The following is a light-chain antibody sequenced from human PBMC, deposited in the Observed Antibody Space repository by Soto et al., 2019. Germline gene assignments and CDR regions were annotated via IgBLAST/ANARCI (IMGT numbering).Light chain of an antibody. CDR2: DAS. V-gene: IGKV3-15*01. Sequence: EIVMTQSPATLPVSPGERATLSCRASQSVSSKLAWYQQKPGQAPRFLMYDASTRATDIPARFSGSGSGTEFTLTISSLQSEDFAVYYCQQYDNWPWTFGQGTKVEFK. J-gene: IGKJ1*01. CDR1: QSVSSK. CDR3: QQYDNWPWT.